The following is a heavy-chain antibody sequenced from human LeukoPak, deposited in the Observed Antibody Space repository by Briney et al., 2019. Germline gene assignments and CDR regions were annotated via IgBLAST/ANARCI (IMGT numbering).Heavy chain of an antibody. J-gene: IGHJ4*02. CDR1: GFTFSSYA. V-gene: IGHV3-30-3*01. Sequence: GGSLRLSCAASGFTFSSYAMHWVRPAPGKGLEWVAVISYDGSNKYYADSVKGRFTISRDNYKNTLYPQMNSLRAEDTAVYYCARGPGKYSSGWYNFDYWGQGTLVTVSS. D-gene: IGHD6-19*01. CDR2: ISYDGSNK. CDR3: ARGPGKYSSGWYNFDY.